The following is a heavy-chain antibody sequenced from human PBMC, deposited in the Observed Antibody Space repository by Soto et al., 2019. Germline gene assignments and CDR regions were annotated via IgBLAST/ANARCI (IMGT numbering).Heavy chain of an antibody. CDR3: ARDYYGSGSYYNPFDY. J-gene: IGHJ4*02. D-gene: IGHD3-10*01. V-gene: IGHV1-3*01. CDR2: INAGNGNT. CDR1: GYTFTSYA. Sequence: ASVKVSCKASGYTFTSYAMHWVRQAPGQRLEWMGWINAGNGNTKYSQKFQGRVTITRDTSASTVYMELSSLRSEDTAVYYCARDYYGSGSYYNPFDYWGQGTLVTVSS.